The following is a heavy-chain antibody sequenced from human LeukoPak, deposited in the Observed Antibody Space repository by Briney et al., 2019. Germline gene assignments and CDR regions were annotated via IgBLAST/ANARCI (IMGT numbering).Heavy chain of an antibody. V-gene: IGHV3-23*01. D-gene: IGHD1-26*01. CDR2: ISSSGGST. CDR3: AKSSGSYKRPSDY. J-gene: IGHJ4*02. CDR1: GFSFNNYA. Sequence: GGSLRLSCAASGFSFNNYAMSWVRQAPGKGLDWVSAISSSGGSTYYADSVQGRFTISRDNSKNTLYLQMNSLRAEDTAIYYCAKSSGSYKRPSDYWGQGTLVTVSS.